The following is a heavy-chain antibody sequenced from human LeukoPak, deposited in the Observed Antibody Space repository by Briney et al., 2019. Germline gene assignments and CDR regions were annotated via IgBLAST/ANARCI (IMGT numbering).Heavy chain of an antibody. CDR2: ISSSGSTI. J-gene: IGHJ4*02. D-gene: IGHD6-13*01. CDR3: ARDVTAAGDKYYFDY. V-gene: IGHV3-11*04. Sequence: GGSLRLSCAASGFTFSDYYMSWIRQAPGKGQEWVSYISSSGSTIYYADSVKGRFTISRDNAKNSLYLQMNSLRAEDTAVYYCARDVTAAGDKYYFDYWGQGTLVTVSS. CDR1: GFTFSDYY.